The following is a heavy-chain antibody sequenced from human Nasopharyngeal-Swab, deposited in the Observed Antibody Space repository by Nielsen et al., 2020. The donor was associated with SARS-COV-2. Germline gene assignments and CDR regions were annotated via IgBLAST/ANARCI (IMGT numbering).Heavy chain of an antibody. Sequence: WIRQPQGKGLEWIGYMSYSGSTNYNPSFKSRVTISVDTSKSQFSLRMSSVTAADTAVYYCAASHGGKMAPFDYWGQGTLVTVSS. J-gene: IGHJ4*02. D-gene: IGHD4-23*01. CDR3: AASHGGKMAPFDY. CDR2: MSYSGST. V-gene: IGHV4-59*01.